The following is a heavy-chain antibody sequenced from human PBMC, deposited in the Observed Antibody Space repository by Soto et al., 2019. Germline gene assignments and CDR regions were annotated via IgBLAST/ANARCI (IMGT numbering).Heavy chain of an antibody. J-gene: IGHJ3*02. D-gene: IGHD3-10*01. Sequence: QVQLQESGPGLVKPSQTLSLTCTVSGGSISSGGYYWSWIRQHPGKGLEWIGYIYYSGRPYYNPSLKSRVTISVDMSENQFSLKLSSVTAADTAVYFCARDSDITSNAFDIWGQGTMVTVSS. CDR2: IYYSGRP. CDR1: GGSISSGGYY. V-gene: IGHV4-31*03. CDR3: ARDSDITSNAFDI.